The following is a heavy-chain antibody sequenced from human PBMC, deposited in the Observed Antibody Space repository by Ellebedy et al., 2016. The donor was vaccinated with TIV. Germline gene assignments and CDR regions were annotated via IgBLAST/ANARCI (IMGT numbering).Heavy chain of an antibody. J-gene: IGHJ3*02. D-gene: IGHD3-10*01. CDR1: GFTFRSYW. CDR3: ARGVWFGEFLGSGAFDI. V-gene: IGHV3-7*01. Sequence: GESLKISFAASGFTFRSYWMTWVRQAPGQGLELVANIKQDGSEKYYVDSVKGRFTISRDNSENTLSLQMNSLRAEDTAVYYCARGVWFGEFLGSGAFDIWGQGTMVTVSS. CDR2: IKQDGSEK.